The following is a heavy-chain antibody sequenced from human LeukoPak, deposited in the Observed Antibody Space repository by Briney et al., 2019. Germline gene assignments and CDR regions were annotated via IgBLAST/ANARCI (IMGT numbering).Heavy chain of an antibody. CDR2: INPNSGGT. Sequence: ASVKVSCKASGYTFTGYYIHWVRQAPGQGLEWMGWINPNSGGTNYAQKFQGRVTMTRDTSISTAHVELSRLRSDDTTVYYCASYTSGIGGLIWGQGALVTVSS. D-gene: IGHD3-10*01. J-gene: IGHJ4*02. V-gene: IGHV1-2*02. CDR3: ASYTSGIGGLI. CDR1: GYTFTGYY.